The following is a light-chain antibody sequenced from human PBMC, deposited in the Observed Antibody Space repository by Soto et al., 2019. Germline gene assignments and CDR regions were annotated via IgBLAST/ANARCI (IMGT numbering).Light chain of an antibody. Sequence: EIVLTQSPGSLSLSLGERATLSCRASQSVDSAFFAWYQQKPGQPPRLLMYGASRRATGIPDRFSGSGSGTYFTLTITRLEPEDFAVYYCHHYSRSLTFGQRTKV. CDR3: HHYSRSLT. V-gene: IGKV3-20*01. CDR2: GAS. CDR1: QSVDSAF. J-gene: IGKJ1*01.